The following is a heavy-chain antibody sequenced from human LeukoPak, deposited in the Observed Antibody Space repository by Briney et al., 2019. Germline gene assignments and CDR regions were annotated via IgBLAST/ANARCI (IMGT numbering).Heavy chain of an antibody. CDR2: TYYRSKWYN. CDR3: ARGSRKNYYYYYMDV. D-gene: IGHD6-13*01. V-gene: IGHV6-1*01. J-gene: IGHJ6*03. Sequence: SQTLSLTCAISGDSVSSNSAAWNWIRQSPSRGLEWLGRTYYRSKWYNDYAVSVKSRITINPDTSKNQFSLKLSSVTAADTAVYYCARGSRKNYYYYYMDVWGKGTTVTVSS. CDR1: GDSVSSNSAA.